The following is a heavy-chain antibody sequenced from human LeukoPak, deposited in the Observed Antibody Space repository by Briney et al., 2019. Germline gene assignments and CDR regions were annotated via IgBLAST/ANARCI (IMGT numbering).Heavy chain of an antibody. CDR2: ISYDGSNK. D-gene: IGHD6-13*01. CDR1: GFTFSSYA. Sequence: GGSLRLSCAASGFTFSSYAMHWVRQAPVKGLEWVAVISYDGSNKYYADSVKGRFTISRDNSKNTLYLQMNSLRAEDTAVYYCARGQQLVRGALNYWGQGTLVTVSS. V-gene: IGHV3-30*04. CDR3: ARGQQLVRGALNY. J-gene: IGHJ4*02.